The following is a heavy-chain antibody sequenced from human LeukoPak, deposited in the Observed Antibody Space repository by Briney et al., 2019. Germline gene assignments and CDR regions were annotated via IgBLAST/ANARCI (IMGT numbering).Heavy chain of an antibody. CDR2: INPSGGST. D-gene: IGHD6-13*01. CDR3: ARGRNTAAAGKSLPTNWFDP. J-gene: IGHJ5*02. CDR1: GYTFTSYY. V-gene: IGHV1-46*01. Sequence: GASVKVSCKASGYTFTSYYMHWVRQAPGQGLEWMGIINPSGGSTSYAQKFQGRVTMTRDTSTSTVYMELSSLRSEDTAVYYCARGRNTAAAGKSLPTNWFDPWGQGTLVTVSS.